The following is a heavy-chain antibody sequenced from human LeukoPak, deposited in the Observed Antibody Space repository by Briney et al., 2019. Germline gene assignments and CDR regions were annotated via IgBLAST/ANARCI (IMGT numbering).Heavy chain of an antibody. CDR3: ATLPNYSYGHPYYFDS. CDR2: IYSDNT. J-gene: IGHJ4*02. Sequence: GGTLRLSSTVSGFTLSSNSMSWVRRAPGPELESVTFIYSDNTHYADSVKGRFTISSDNSKNTLYLQTNSLRAEDTAVYYRATLPNYSYGHPYYFDSWGQGTLGSVSS. D-gene: IGHD5-18*01. CDR1: GFTLSSNS. V-gene: IGHV3-53*01.